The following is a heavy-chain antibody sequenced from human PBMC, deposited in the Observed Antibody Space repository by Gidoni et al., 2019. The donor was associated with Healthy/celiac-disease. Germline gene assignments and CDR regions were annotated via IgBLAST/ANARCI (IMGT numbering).Heavy chain of an antibody. CDR1: GGSISSSSYY. CDR2: IYYSGST. V-gene: IGHV4-39*01. J-gene: IGHJ4*02. D-gene: IGHD6-13*01. CDR3: ARGYSSSWPFDY. Sequence: QLQLQESGPGLVKPSETLSLTCTVSGGSISSSSYYWGWIRQPPGKGLEWIGSIYYSGSTYYNPSLKSRVTISVDTSKNQFSLKLSSVTAADTAVYYCARGYSSSWPFDYWGQGTLVTVSS.